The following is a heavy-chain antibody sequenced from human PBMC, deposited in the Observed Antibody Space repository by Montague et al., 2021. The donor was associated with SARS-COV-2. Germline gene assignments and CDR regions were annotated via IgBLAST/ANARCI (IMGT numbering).Heavy chain of an antibody. D-gene: IGHD2-15*01. CDR1: GFTFSSYE. V-gene: IGHV3-48*03. J-gene: IGHJ3*02. CDR3: ASEQYCSGGSCFYDAFDI. Sequence: SLRLSCAASGFTFSSYEMNWVRQAPGKGLEWVSYISSSGSTIYYADSVKGRFTISRDNAKNSLYPQMNSLRAEDTAVYYCASEQYCSGGSCFYDAFDIWGQGTMVTVSS. CDR2: ISSSGSTI.